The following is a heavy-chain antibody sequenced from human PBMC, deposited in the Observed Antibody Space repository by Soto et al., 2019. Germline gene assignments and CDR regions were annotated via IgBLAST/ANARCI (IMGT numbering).Heavy chain of an antibody. D-gene: IGHD1-20*01. Sequence: PSETLSLTCTVSGGSISRSGYFWSWVRQHPGKGLEWIGYIYYSGGAYYNPSLKSRVSTSVDTSKNEFSLKVNSVTAADTAVYYCAGDHGLTGTTGGMDVWGQGTTVTVS. V-gene: IGHV4-31*03. CDR2: IYYSGGA. CDR3: AGDHGLTGTTGGMDV. J-gene: IGHJ6*02. CDR1: GGSISRSGYF.